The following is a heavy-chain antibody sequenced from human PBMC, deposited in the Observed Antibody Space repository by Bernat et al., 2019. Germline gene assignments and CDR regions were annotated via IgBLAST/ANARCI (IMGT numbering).Heavy chain of an antibody. CDR3: AKDRYCSGGSCSGGFDY. Sequence: EVQLVESGGGLVQPGRSLRLSCAASGFTFDDYAMHWVRQAPGKGLEWVSGSSGNSGSIGYADSVKGRFTISRDNAKNSLYLQMNSLRAEDMAVYYCAKDRYCSGGSCSGGFDYWGQGTLVTVSS. J-gene: IGHJ4*02. D-gene: IGHD2-15*01. CDR2: SSGNSGSI. V-gene: IGHV3-9*03. CDR1: GFTFDDYA.